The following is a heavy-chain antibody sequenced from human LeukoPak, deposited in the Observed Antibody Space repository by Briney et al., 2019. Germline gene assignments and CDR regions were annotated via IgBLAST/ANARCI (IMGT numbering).Heavy chain of an antibody. CDR1: GYTFIDYY. CDR2: INPKSGGT. Sequence: ASVKVSCKTSGYTFIDYYIHWVRQAPGQGLEWMGWINPKSGGTNYAQTLQGRVTMTRDTSISTAYMELSRLRSDDTAVYYCTSLREGDYYWGQGTLVNVSS. CDR3: TSLREGDYY. V-gene: IGHV1-2*02. J-gene: IGHJ4*02. D-gene: IGHD3-16*01.